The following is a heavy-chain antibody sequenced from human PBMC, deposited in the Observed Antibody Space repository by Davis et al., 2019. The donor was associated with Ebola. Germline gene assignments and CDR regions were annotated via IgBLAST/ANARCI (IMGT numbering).Heavy chain of an antibody. D-gene: IGHD4-17*01. V-gene: IGHV3-23*01. CDR1: GFTFSNYA. CDR2: ISGSGSST. CDR3: AKGSLYGSRSITAGMDV. J-gene: IGHJ6*02. Sequence: GESLKISCAASGFTFSNYAMSWVRQAPGQGLEWVSAISGSGSSTYYADSVKGRFTISRDNSKNTLYLQMNSLRAEDTAVYYCAKGSLYGSRSITAGMDVWGQGTTVTVSS.